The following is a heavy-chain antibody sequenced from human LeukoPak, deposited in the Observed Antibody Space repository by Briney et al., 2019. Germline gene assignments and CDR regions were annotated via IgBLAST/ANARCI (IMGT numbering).Heavy chain of an antibody. Sequence: SETLSLTCAVYGGSFRDYSWSWIRQPPGKGLQWIGEINHSGGTNYNPSLMNRVTMSVDTSKNQFSLRVSSVTAADTAVYYCARVAYRFSINDWSGLGRGAYPTKYHYYMDVWGKGNTVTVSS. CDR1: GGSFRDYS. CDR2: INHSGGT. CDR3: ARVAYRFSINDWSGLGRGAYPTKYHYYMDV. J-gene: IGHJ6*03. D-gene: IGHD3-9*01. V-gene: IGHV4-34*01.